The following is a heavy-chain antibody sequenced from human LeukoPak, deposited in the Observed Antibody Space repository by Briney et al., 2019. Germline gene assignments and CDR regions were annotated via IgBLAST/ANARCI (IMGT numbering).Heavy chain of an antibody. CDR1: GFTFSSYA. CDR2: ISGSGGST. J-gene: IGHJ6*03. V-gene: IGHV3-23*01. D-gene: IGHD2-15*01. CDR3: AKGFYDCSGSRYPQYYYYMDV. Sequence: PGGSLRLSCAASGFTFSSYAMSWVRQAPGKGLEWVSAISGSGGSTYYADSVKGRFTISRDNSRNTVDLQMNSLRAEDTAVYYCAKGFYDCSGSRYPQYYYYMDVWGMGTTVTVSS.